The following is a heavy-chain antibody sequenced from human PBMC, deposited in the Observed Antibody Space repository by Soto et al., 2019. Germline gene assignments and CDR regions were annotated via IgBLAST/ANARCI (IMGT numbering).Heavy chain of an antibody. D-gene: IGHD2-15*01. CDR2: IKQDGSEK. CDR1: GFTFSSYW. CDR3: ARGCSGGSCYHYYYYGMDV. Sequence: PGRSLRLSCAASGFTFSSYWMSWVRQAPGKALEWVANIKQDGSEKYYVDSVKGRFTISRDNAKNSLYLQMNSLRAEDTAVYYCARGCSGGSCYHYYYYGMDVWGQGXTVTVPS. J-gene: IGHJ6*02. V-gene: IGHV3-7*01.